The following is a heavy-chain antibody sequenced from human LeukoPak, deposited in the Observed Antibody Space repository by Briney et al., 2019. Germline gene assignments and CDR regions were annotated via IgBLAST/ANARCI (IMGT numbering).Heavy chain of an antibody. CDR2: IYHSGST. J-gene: IGHJ3*02. Sequence: SETLSLTCTVSGYSISGGYYWGWIRQPPGKGLEWIGSIYHSGSTYYNPSLKSRVTISVDTSKNQFSLKLSSVTAADTAVYYCAKNLYDFWSGYYRHNAFDIWGQGTMVTVSS. CDR1: GYSISGGYY. CDR3: AKNLYDFWSGYYRHNAFDI. D-gene: IGHD3-3*01. V-gene: IGHV4-38-2*02.